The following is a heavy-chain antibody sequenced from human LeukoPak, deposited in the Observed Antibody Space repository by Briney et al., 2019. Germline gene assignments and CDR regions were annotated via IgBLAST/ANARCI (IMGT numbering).Heavy chain of an antibody. J-gene: IGHJ3*02. V-gene: IGHV4-59*01. D-gene: IGHD5/OR15-5a*01. Sequence: SETLSLTCTVSGGSISSYYWSWIRQPPGKGLEWIGYIYYSGSTNYNPSLKSRVTISVDTSKNQFSLKLSSVTAADTAVYYCARASVAFDIWSQGTMVTVSS. CDR2: IYYSGST. CDR3: ARASVAFDI. CDR1: GGSISSYY.